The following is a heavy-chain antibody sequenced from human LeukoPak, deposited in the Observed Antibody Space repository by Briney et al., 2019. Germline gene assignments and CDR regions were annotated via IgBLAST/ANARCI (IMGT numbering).Heavy chain of an antibody. Sequence: TPSETLSLTCTVSGGSISNYYWSWLRQTPGKGLEWLGYIYYSGSTNYNPSLKSRVTISVDTSKNQFSLRLNSVTAADTAVYYCARDSDSSGWSLDFWGQGTLVTVSS. V-gene: IGHV4-59*01. D-gene: IGHD3-22*01. CDR3: ARDSDSSGWSLDF. J-gene: IGHJ4*02. CDR1: GGSISNYY. CDR2: IYYSGST.